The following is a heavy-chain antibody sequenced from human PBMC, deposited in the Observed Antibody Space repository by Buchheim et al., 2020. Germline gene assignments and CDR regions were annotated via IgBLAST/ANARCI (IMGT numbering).Heavy chain of an antibody. J-gene: IGHJ4*02. V-gene: IGHV3-30-3*01. D-gene: IGHD3-22*01. CDR1: GFTFSSYA. CDR3: ARALYYDSSGYPNSPRNFLDY. Sequence: QVQLVESGGGVVQPGRSLRLSCAASGFTFSSYAMHWVRQAPGKGLEWVAVISYDGSNKYYAGSVKGRFTISRDNSKNTLYLQMNSLRAEDTAVYYCARALYYDSSGYPNSPRNFLDYWGQGTL. CDR2: ISYDGSNK.